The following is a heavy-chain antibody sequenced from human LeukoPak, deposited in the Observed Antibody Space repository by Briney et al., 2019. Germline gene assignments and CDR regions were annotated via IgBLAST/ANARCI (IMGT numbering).Heavy chain of an antibody. CDR2: ISAYNGNT. CDR1: GYTFTSYG. V-gene: IGHV1-18*01. J-gene: IGHJ4*02. CDR3: ARDHGENSYGRHNYFDY. Sequence: GASVKVSCKASGYTFTSYGISWVRQAPGQGLEWMGWISAYNGNTNYAQKLQGRVTMTTDTSTSTAYMELRSLRSADPAVYYCARDHGENSYGRHNYFDYWGQGTLFTVSS. D-gene: IGHD5-18*01.